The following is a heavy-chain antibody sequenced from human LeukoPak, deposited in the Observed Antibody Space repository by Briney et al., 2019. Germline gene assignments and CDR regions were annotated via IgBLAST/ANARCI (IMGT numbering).Heavy chain of an antibody. D-gene: IGHD3-22*01. Sequence: PGGSLRLSCAPSVLTFNNYAISCVRQAPRKGLEWVSAISGSGMTTYYAYSLKGRFTISRDNSKNTLHLQMNSLRAEDTAVYYCAKRDSSGYSHYFDYWGQGTLVTVSS. CDR1: VLTFNNYA. CDR2: ISGSGMTT. CDR3: AKRDSSGYSHYFDY. V-gene: IGHV3-23*01. J-gene: IGHJ4*02.